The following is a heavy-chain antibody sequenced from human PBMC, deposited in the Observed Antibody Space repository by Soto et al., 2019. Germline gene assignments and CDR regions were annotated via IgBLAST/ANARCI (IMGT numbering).Heavy chain of an antibody. CDR1: VFTFSSYA. CDR3: ANKVRTSIPQKSYYYYGMDV. J-gene: IGHJ6*02. Sequence: TRWSLRLSCSASVFTFSSYAMSWFRQAPGKGLEWVSAISGSGGSTYYADSVKGRFTISRDNSKNTLYLQMNSLRAEDTAVYYCANKVRTSIPQKSYYYYGMDVWGQGTTVTVSS. V-gene: IGHV3-23*01. D-gene: IGHD2-2*01. CDR2: ISGSGGST.